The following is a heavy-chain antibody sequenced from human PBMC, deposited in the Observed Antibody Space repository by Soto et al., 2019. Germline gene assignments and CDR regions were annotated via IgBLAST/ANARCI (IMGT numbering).Heavy chain of an antibody. J-gene: IGHJ4*02. CDR2: VNPNNGDT. Sequence: QVQLVQSGAELKKPGASVKVSCKASGYTFSNYDMNWVRQATGQGPEWIGWVNPNNGDTGYAQKFQGRVTLTTDITTTTAYMELTSLRSEDTASYCCAKVSIKVSAIDFDYWGQVTLITVSS. V-gene: IGHV1-8*01. CDR3: AKVSIKVSAIDFDY. D-gene: IGHD3-22*01. CDR1: GYTFSNYD.